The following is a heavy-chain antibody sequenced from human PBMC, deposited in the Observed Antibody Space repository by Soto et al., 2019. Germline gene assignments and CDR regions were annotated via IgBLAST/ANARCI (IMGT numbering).Heavy chain of an antibody. CDR2: INTYNGNT. CDR3: VLVDVYVTPSPQDV. V-gene: IGHV1-18*01. J-gene: IGHJ6*02. Sequence: QVQLVQSGAEVKNPGASVKVSCKTSGYVFTSYGIGWARQAPGQGLEWMGWINTYNGNTNYAQNLQGRVPLTTDTSTSTAYRELRILRSSDTAIYSGVLVDVYVTPSPQDVWGQGTTVNVSS. CDR1: GYVFTSYG. D-gene: IGHD3-16*01.